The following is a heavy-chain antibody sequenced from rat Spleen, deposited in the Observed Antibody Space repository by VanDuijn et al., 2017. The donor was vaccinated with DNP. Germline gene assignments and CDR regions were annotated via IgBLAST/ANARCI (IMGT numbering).Heavy chain of an antibody. J-gene: IGHJ4*01. Sequence: EVQLVESGGGLVQPGRSMKLSCAASGFTFSNYGMHWIRQAPTKGLEWVASISPSGGSTYYRDSVKGRFTISRDNAKSTLYLQMDSLRAEDTATYYCATYPGRKAMDAWGQGTSVTVSS. CDR2: ISPSGGST. V-gene: IGHV5-19*01. CDR3: ATYPGRKAMDA. CDR1: GFTFSNYG. D-gene: IGHD1-4*01.